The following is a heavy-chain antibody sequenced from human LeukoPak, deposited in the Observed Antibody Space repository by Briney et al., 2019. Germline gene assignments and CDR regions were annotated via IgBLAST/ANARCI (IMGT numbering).Heavy chain of an antibody. CDR3: ARDLPSFMVRGGGAFDI. D-gene: IGHD3-10*01. CDR2: ISSSSSYI. J-gene: IGHJ3*02. CDR1: GFTFSSYS. V-gene: IGHV3-21*01. Sequence: SGGSLRLSCAASGFTFSSYSMNWVRQAPGKGLEWVSSISSSSSYIYYADSVKGRFTITRDNAKNSLYLQMNSLRAEDTAVYYCARDLPSFMVRGGGAFDIWGQGTMVTVSS.